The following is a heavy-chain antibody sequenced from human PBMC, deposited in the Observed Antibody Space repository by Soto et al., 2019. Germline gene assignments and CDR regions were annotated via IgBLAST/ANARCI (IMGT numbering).Heavy chain of an antibody. V-gene: IGHV1-18*04. CDR2: ISAYNGNT. J-gene: IGHJ4*02. CDR3: ARDQGILTGYDYFDY. Sequence: GASGKVSCNASAYTFTSYGISCERQAPGQGLEWMGWISAYNGNTNYAQKLQGRVTMTTDTSTSTAYMELRSLRSDDTAVYYCARDQGILTGYDYFDYWGQGSLVTVSS. CDR1: AYTFTSYG. D-gene: IGHD3-9*01.